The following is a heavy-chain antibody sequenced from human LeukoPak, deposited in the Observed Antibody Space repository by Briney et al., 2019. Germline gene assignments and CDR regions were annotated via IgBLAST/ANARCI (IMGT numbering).Heavy chain of an antibody. CDR3: AREGVHATVSFDY. CDR1: GYAFSSNY. J-gene: IGHJ4*02. Sequence: VASVKVSCKASGYAFSSNYLHWVRQAPGQGLAWMGIIDPSGGSTSYAQKFQGRVTMTRDTSTSTVYMELSSLRFEDTGVYYCAREGVHATVSFDYWGQGTLVTVSS. CDR2: IDPSGGST. V-gene: IGHV1-46*01. D-gene: IGHD2-8*01.